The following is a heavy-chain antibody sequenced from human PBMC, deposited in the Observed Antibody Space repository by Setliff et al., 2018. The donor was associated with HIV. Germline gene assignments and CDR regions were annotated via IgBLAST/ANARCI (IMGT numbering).Heavy chain of an antibody. D-gene: IGHD3-9*01. CDR1: GYIFSSYA. CDR2: ISAHNGNT. CDR3: ASHNRETADDLLTAYYNYYYYTDV. Sequence: GASVKVSCKASGYIFSSYAFNWVRQAPGQGLEWMGWISAHNGNTNYAQKFQGRVTMTTDTSSSTAYMELRSLKSDDTAMYYCASHNRETADDLLTAYYNYYYYTDVWGKGTTVTVSS. J-gene: IGHJ6*03. V-gene: IGHV1-18*01.